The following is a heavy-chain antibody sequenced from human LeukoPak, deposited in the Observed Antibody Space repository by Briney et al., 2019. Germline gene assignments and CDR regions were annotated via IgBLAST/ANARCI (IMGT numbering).Heavy chain of an antibody. V-gene: IGHV3-30*02. CDR1: GFTFNTYG. D-gene: IGHD3-22*01. CDR2: IRYDGADK. Sequence: GGSLRLSCAASGFTFNTYGMHWVRQAPDKGLEWVAFIRYDGADKYYADSVKGRFTISRDNSKNTLYLQMDSLRVEDSAVYYCAKVLSKGGGYYLTDFWGQGTLVTVSS. J-gene: IGHJ4*02. CDR3: AKVLSKGGGYYLTDF.